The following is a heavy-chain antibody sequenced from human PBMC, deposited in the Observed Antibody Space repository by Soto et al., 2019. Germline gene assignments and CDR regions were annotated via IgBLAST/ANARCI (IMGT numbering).Heavy chain of an antibody. CDR3: AKDSFYRWQLAYYYYGMDV. CDR2: ISYDGSNK. V-gene: IGHV3-30*18. Sequence: GGSLRLSCAASGFTFSSYGMHWVRQAPGKGLEWVAVISYDGSNKYYADSVKGRFTISRDNSKNTLYLQMNSLRAEDTAVYYCAKDSFYRWQLAYYYYGMDVWGQGTTVTVSS. D-gene: IGHD2-15*01. CDR1: GFTFSSYG. J-gene: IGHJ6*02.